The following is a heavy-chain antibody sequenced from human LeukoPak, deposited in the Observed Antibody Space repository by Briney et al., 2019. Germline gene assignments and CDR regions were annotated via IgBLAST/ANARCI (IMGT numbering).Heavy chain of an antibody. CDR1: GYIFTDYY. CDR2: INSNSGGT. CDR3: ARTSIAARRADFDY. Sequence: ASVKVSCKTSGYIFTDYYIHWVRQAPGQGLEWMGWINSNSGGTSYAQKFQGRVTLTRDTPTRTAYMELNRLTSDDTAVYYCARTSIAARRADFDYWGQGTVVTVSS. V-gene: IGHV1-2*02. D-gene: IGHD6-6*01. J-gene: IGHJ4*02.